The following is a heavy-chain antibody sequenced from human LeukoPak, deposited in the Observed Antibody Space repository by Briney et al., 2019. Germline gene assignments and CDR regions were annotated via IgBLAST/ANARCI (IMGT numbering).Heavy chain of an antibody. CDR3: AKYDYGGNPNEYYYDY. CDR1: GFTFSSYA. J-gene: IGHJ4*02. V-gene: IGHV3-23*01. D-gene: IGHD4-23*01. Sequence: GGSLRLSCAASGFTFSSYAMSWVRQAPGKGLEWVSTIGDNGDSTYYADSVKGRFTISRDNSKNTLYLQMNSLRAEDTAVYYCAKYDYGGNPNEYYYDYWGQGTLVTVSS. CDR2: IGDNGDST.